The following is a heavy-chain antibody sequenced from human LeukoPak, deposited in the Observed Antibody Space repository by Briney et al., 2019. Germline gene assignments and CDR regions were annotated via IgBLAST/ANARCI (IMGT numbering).Heavy chain of an antibody. CDR1: GGSFSGYY. Sequence: SETLSLTCAVYGGSFSGYYWSWIRQPPGKGLEWIGEINHSGSTNYNPSLKSRVTISVGTSKNQFSLKLSSVTAADTAVYFCARVDSSSSPYYYYYYMDVWGKGTTVTVSS. CDR2: INHSGST. J-gene: IGHJ6*03. D-gene: IGHD6-6*01. CDR3: ARVDSSSSPYYYYYYMDV. V-gene: IGHV4-34*01.